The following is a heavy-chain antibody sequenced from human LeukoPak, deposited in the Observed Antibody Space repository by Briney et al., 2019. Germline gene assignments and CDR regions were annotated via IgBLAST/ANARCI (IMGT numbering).Heavy chain of an antibody. CDR3: ARAAYYDAFDY. V-gene: IGHV3-66*01. J-gene: IGHJ4*02. CDR2: IYSGGST. Sequence: GGSLRLSCAASGFTVSSNYMSLVRQAPGKGLEWVSVIYSGGSTYYADSVKGRFTISRDNSKNTLYLQMNSLRAEDTAVHYCARAAYYDAFDYWGQGTLVTVSS. D-gene: IGHD3-22*01. CDR1: GFTVSSNY.